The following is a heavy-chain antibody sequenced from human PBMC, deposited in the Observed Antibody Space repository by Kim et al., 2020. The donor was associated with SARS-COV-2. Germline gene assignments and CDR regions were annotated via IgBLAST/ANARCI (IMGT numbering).Heavy chain of an antibody. J-gene: IGHJ6*02. CDR2: ISWDGGST. CDR1: GFTFDDYT. Sequence: GGSLRLSCAASGFTFDDYTMHWVRQAPGKGLEWVSLISWDGGSTYYADSVKGRFTISRDNSKNSLYLQMNSLRTEDTALYYCAKGQDTMVRGVIKYYYYYGMDVWGQGTTVTVSS. D-gene: IGHD3-10*01. CDR3: AKGQDTMVRGVIKYYYYYGMDV. V-gene: IGHV3-43*01.